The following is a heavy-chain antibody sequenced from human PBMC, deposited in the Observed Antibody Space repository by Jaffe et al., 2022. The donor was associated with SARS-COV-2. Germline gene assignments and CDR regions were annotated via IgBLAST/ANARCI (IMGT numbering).Heavy chain of an antibody. V-gene: IGHV3-23*01. D-gene: IGHD6-13*01. CDR3: AKVVTGYIAAAGRGWFDP. Sequence: EVQLLESGGGLVQPGGSLRLSCAASGFTFSSYAMSWVRQAPGKGLEWVSAISGSGGSTYYADSVKGRFTISRDNSKNTLYLQMNSLRAEDTAVYYCAKVVTGYIAAAGRGWFDPWGQGTLVTVSS. CDR2: ISGSGGST. J-gene: IGHJ5*02. CDR1: GFTFSSYA.